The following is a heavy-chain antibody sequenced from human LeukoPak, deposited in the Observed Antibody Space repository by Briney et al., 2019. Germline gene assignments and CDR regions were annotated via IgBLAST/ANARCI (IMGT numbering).Heavy chain of an antibody. CDR1: GGSISSGSYY. J-gene: IGHJ4*02. CDR2: IYYSGST. D-gene: IGHD6-13*01. V-gene: IGHV4-31*03. CDR3: AREASGGIAAAGPLDY. Sequence: SETLSLTCTVSGGSISSGSYYWSWIRQHPGKGLEWTGYIYYSGSTYYNPSLKSRVTISVDTSKNQFSLKLSSVTAADTAVYYCAREASGGIAAAGPLDYWGQGTLVTVSS.